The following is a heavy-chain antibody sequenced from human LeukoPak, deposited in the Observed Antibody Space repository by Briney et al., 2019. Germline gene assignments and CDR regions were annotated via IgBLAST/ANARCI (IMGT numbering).Heavy chain of an antibody. CDR1: ADSLSSGGHY. D-gene: IGHD3-10*01. Sequence: SETLSLTCTVSADSLSSGGHYWAWIRQLPGKGLESIGLIHHSGSSRHNPSLKDRVAISVDASRKQFALRLSSVTAADTAIYYCARGGNRFGGFYFDYWGQGIQVIVSS. V-gene: IGHV4-31*03. CDR2: IHHSGSS. CDR3: ARGGNRFGGFYFDY. J-gene: IGHJ4*02.